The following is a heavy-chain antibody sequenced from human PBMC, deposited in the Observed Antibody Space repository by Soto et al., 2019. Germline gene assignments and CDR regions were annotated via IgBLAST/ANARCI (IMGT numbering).Heavy chain of an antibody. J-gene: IGHJ4*02. Sequence: HLVESGGGLVQPGKSLRLSCAASKFTFSTSDMRWVRQAPGKGLEWVAVVSYGGNKRYYADSVRGRFTISRDNSRNTVYLEMNSLRPEDTAVDFWAKGRASTGWYSREGNYWGQGNLVTVSS. D-gene: IGHD6-19*01. V-gene: IGHV3-30*18. CDR3: AKGRASTGWYSREGNY. CDR1: KFTFSTSD. CDR2: VSYGGNKR.